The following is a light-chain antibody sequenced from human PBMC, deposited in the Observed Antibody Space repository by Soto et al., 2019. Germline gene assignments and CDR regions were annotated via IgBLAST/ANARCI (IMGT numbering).Light chain of an antibody. CDR3: QHYNSYSEA. V-gene: IGKV1-5*03. J-gene: IGKJ1*01. CDR2: KAS. CDR1: QTIISL. Sequence: DIQMSQSPSTLSASVGDRVTITCRASQTIISLFAWYQQKPGKAPKLLIYKASTVKSGVPSRFSGSGSGTEFTLTISSLQPDDFATYYCQHYNSYSEAFGQGTKVDI.